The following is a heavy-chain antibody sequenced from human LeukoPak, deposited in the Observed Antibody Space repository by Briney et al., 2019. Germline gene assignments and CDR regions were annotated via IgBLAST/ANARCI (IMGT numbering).Heavy chain of an antibody. Sequence: SETLSLTCTVSGGSISSGDYYWSWIRQPPGKGLEWIGYIYYSVSTYYNPSLKSRVTISVDTSKNQFSLKLSSVTAAETAVYYCARDDFWSGSFDYWGQGTLVTVSS. V-gene: IGHV4-30-4*08. CDR3: ARDDFWSGSFDY. CDR2: IYYSVST. D-gene: IGHD3-3*01. J-gene: IGHJ4*01. CDR1: GGSISSGDYY.